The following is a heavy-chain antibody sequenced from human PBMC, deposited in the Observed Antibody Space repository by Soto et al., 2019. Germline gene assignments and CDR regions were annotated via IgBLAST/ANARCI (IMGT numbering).Heavy chain of an antibody. CDR1: GGSFSGYY. J-gene: IGHJ4*02. D-gene: IGHD1-26*01. CDR2: INHSGST. CDR3: AREGSGSYSAFDY. Sequence: QVQLQQWGAGLLKPSETLSLTCAVYGGSFSGYYWSWIRQPPGKGLEWIGEINHSGSTNYNPSLKSRVXXSXDXSKNQFSLKLSSVTAADTAVYYCAREGSGSYSAFDYWGQGTLVTVSS. V-gene: IGHV4-34*01.